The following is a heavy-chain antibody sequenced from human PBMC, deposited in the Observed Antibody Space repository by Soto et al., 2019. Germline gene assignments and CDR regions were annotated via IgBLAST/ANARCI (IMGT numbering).Heavy chain of an antibody. CDR3: ARGRGYCDCNTCHYSFDL. Sequence: EVQLVESGGGLVQPGGSLRLSCAASGFIFSNYDMHWVRQTAGEGLEWVSLIDTGDDTYYPDSVKGRFSISRENAKNSLYLQMNNLRAGDTAVYYGARGRGYCDCNTCHYSFDLWGPGTQVTVSA. D-gene: IGHD3-9*01. CDR1: GFIFSNYD. V-gene: IGHV3-13*01. CDR2: IDTGDDT. J-gene: IGHJ4*02.